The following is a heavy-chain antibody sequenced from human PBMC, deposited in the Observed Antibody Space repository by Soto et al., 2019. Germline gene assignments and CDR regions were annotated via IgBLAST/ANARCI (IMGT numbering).Heavy chain of an antibody. D-gene: IGHD4-17*01. CDR1: GFTFSSYG. CDR3: ARDLLTTVTLQRPSDYYYYGMGV. V-gene: IGHV3-33*01. J-gene: IGHJ6*02. Sequence: GGSLRLSCAASGFTFSSYGMHWVRQAPGKGLEWVAVIWYDGSNKYYADSVKGRFTISRDNSKNTLYLQMNSLRAEDTAVYYCARDLLTTVTLQRPSDYYYYGMGVWGQGTTVTVSS. CDR2: IWYDGSNK.